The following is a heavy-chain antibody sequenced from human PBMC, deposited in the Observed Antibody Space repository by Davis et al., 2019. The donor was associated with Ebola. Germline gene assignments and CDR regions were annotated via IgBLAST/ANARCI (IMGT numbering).Heavy chain of an antibody. Sequence: PSETLSLTCTVSGGSISSYYWGWIRQPPGKGLEWIGSIYHSGSTYYNPSLKSRVTISVDTSKNQFSLKLSSVTAADTAVYYCAREVDTAIESAGFDPWGQGTLVTVSS. J-gene: IGHJ5*02. D-gene: IGHD5-18*01. CDR1: GGSISSYY. V-gene: IGHV4-38-2*02. CDR3: AREVDTAIESAGFDP. CDR2: IYHSGST.